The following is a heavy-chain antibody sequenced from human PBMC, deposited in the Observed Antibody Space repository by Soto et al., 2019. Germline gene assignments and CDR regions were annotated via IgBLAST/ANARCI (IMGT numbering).Heavy chain of an antibody. J-gene: IGHJ4*02. D-gene: IGHD4-17*01. Sequence: QVQLVQSGAEVKKPGASVKVSCKASGYTFTSYYMHWVRQAPGQGLEWMGIINPSGGSTSYAQKFRGRVTMTRDPATSTVYMELSSLRSEDTAVYYCANSGDYGDYVADYWGQGTLVTVSS. V-gene: IGHV1-46*03. CDR2: INPSGGST. CDR3: ANSGDYGDYVADY. CDR1: GYTFTSYY.